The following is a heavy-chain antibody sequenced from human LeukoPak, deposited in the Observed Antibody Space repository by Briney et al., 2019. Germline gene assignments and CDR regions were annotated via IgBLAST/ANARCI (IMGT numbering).Heavy chain of an antibody. V-gene: IGHV4-34*01. D-gene: IGHD5-24*01. CDR3: ARVSRWLQCFDY. CDR2: INHSGST. CDR1: GGSFSGYY. J-gene: IGHJ4*02. Sequence: SETQSLTCAVYGGSFSGYYWSWIRQPPGKGLEWIGEINHSGSTNYNPSLKSRVTISVDTSKNQFSLKLSSVTAADTAVYYCARVSRWLQCFDYWGQGTLVTVSS.